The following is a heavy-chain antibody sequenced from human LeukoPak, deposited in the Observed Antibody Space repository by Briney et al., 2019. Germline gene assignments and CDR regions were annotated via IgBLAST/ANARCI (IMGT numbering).Heavy chain of an antibody. CDR3: ARGAGFGESDYFDY. J-gene: IGHJ4*02. CDR1: GGSFSGYY. Sequence: PSETLSLTCAVYGGSFSGYYWSWIRQPPGKWLGWIGEINHSGSTNHNPSFKSRVTISVDTSKNQFSLKLSSVTAADTAVYYCARGAGFGESDYFDYWGQGTLVTVSS. CDR2: INHSGST. D-gene: IGHD3-10*01. V-gene: IGHV4-34*01.